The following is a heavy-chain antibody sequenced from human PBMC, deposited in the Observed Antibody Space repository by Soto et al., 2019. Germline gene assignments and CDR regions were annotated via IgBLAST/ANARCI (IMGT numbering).Heavy chain of an antibody. V-gene: IGHV4-59*06. Sequence: SETLSLTCAVSGDSISSYYCMWIRQHPGKGLEWIGYIYYSGGTYYNPSLKSRVTISVDTSKNQFSLELSSVTAADTAVYYCASIYDSSGYYYGNNWFDPWGQGTLVTVSS. CDR3: ASIYDSSGYYYGNNWFDP. CDR2: IYYSGGT. D-gene: IGHD3-22*01. CDR1: GDSISSYY. J-gene: IGHJ5*02.